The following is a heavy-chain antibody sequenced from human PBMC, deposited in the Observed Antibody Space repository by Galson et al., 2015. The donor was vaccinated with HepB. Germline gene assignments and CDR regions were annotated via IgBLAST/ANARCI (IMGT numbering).Heavy chain of an antibody. D-gene: IGHD5-18*01. CDR1: GFTFSSYA. Sequence: SLRLSCAASGFTFSSYAMSWVRQAPGKGLEWVSAISGSGGSTYYADSVKGRFTISRDNSKNTLYLQMNSLRAEDTAVYYCAKGGGYSYVQSNWYFDLWGRGTLVTVSS. CDR3: AKGGGYSYVQSNWYFDL. J-gene: IGHJ2*01. V-gene: IGHV3-23*01. CDR2: ISGSGGST.